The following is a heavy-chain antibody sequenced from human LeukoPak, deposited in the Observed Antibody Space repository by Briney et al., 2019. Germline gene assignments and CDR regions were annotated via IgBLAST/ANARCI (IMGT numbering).Heavy chain of an antibody. D-gene: IGHD4-17*01. V-gene: IGHV5-51*01. CDR3: ATYGDYSQFQH. CDR1: GYSFTTYW. Sequence: GESLKISCMGSGYSFTTYWIDWVRQVPGKGLEWMGLIQPADSQTRYNPSFQGQVTLSDDKSISTAYLQWSSLKASDSAMYYCATYGDYSQFQHWGQGTLVTVSS. J-gene: IGHJ1*01. CDR2: IQPADSQT.